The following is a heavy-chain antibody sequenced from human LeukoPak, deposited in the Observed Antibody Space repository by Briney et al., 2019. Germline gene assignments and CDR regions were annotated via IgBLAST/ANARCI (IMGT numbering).Heavy chain of an antibody. Sequence: GESLQISFKGSGCTFTNYWIGWVRPLPGKGREWMGIIYPGDSDTRYSPSFQGQVTISADNSISTAYLQWSSLKASDTAMYYCARRSGYVDYWGQGTLVTVSS. V-gene: IGHV5-51*01. CDR2: IYPGDSDT. D-gene: IGHD2-2*01. CDR1: GCTFTNYW. CDR3: ARRSGYVDY. J-gene: IGHJ4*02.